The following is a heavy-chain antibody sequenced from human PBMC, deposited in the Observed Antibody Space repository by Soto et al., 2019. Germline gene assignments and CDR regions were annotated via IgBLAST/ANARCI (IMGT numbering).Heavy chain of an antibody. Sequence: SSETLSLTSTVSGGSISSRNWWSWVRQPPGKGLEWIGEIYHSGSTNYNPSPKSRVTISVDTSKNQFSLKLSSVTAADTAVYYCARAKGIAARPQDYWGQGTLVYVSS. D-gene: IGHD6-6*01. J-gene: IGHJ4*02. V-gene: IGHV4-4*02. CDR3: ARAKGIAARPQDY. CDR1: GGSISSRNW. CDR2: IYHSGST.